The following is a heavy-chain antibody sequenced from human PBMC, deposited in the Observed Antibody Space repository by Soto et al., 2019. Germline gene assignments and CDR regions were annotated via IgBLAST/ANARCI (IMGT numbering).Heavy chain of an antibody. CDR1: GFTFSSYG. CDR2: IWYDGSNK. D-gene: IGHD2-2*01. Sequence: PGGSLRLSCAASGFTFSSYGMHWVRQAPGKGLEWVAVIWYDGSNKYYADSVKGRFTISRDNSKNTLYLQMNSLRAEDTAVYYCARVLVAAYYYYGMDVWGQGTTVTVYS. J-gene: IGHJ6*02. V-gene: IGHV3-33*01. CDR3: ARVLVAAYYYYGMDV.